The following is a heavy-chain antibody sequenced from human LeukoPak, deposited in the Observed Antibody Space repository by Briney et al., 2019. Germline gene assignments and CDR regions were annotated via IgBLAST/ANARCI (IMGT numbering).Heavy chain of an antibody. V-gene: IGHV4-39*07. CDR1: GGSISSSSYY. Sequence: SETLSLTCTVSGGSISSSSYYWGWIRLPPGKGLEWIGSIYYSGSTYYNPSLKSRVTISVDTSKNQFSLKLSSVTAADTAVYYCARVHAGDDYGDYWGQGTLVTVSS. CDR2: IYYSGST. J-gene: IGHJ4*02. CDR3: ARVHAGDDYGDY. D-gene: IGHD4-17*01.